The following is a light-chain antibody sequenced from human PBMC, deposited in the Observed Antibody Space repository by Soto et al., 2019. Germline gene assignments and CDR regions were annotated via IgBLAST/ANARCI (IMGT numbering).Light chain of an antibody. J-gene: IGLJ2*01. CDR2: EGN. CDR3: CSYAGSSTVI. V-gene: IGLV2-23*01. Sequence: QSVLTQPASVSGSPGQSITISCTGTSSDVGSYNLVSWYQQHPGKAPKLIIYEGNKRPSGVSDRFSGSKSGNTASLTISGLQAEDEADYYCCSYAGSSTVIFGGGTKLTVL. CDR1: SSDVGSYNL.